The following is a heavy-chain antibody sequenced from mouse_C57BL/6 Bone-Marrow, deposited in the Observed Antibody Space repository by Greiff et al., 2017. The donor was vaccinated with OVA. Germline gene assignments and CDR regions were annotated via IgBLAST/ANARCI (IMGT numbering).Heavy chain of an antibody. V-gene: IGHV1-4*01. D-gene: IGHD1-3*01. Sequence: VQLQQSGAELARPGASVKMSCKASGYTFTSYTIHWVKQRPGQGLEWIGYIDPTNDYTNYNQKFKGKATLTADKSSSTAYMQLISLTSEYSAVYYCTKGYYFASCGRGTTLSVSS. J-gene: IGHJ2*01. CDR2: IDPTNDYT. CDR1: GYTFTSYT. CDR3: TKGYYFAS.